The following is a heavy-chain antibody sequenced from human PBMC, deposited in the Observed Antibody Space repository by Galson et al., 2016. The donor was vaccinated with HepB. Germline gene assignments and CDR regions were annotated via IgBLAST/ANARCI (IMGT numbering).Heavy chain of an antibody. Sequence: SVKVSCKASGGTFRTYGINWVRQAPGQGLEWMGGIIPLFGTANYAQKFQGRVTITADESTTTVYMELSSLRSEDTAVYYCARGSEGIAVAGTGYFDLWGRGTMVTVSS. CDR2: IIPLFGTA. CDR3: ARGSEGIAVAGTGYFDL. V-gene: IGHV1-69*13. D-gene: IGHD6-19*01. J-gene: IGHJ2*01. CDR1: GGTFRTYG.